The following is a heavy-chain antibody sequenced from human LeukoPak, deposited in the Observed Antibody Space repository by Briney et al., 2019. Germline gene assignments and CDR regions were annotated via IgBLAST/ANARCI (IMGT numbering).Heavy chain of an antibody. V-gene: IGHV3-33*01. D-gene: IGHD3-22*01. CDR2: IWYDGSNK. CDR1: GFTFSRYG. J-gene: IGHJ3*02. CDR3: ARDPPMYYYDEPGSRDAFDI. Sequence: PRRSLLLSCAASGFTFSRYGMHWVRQAPGKGLEWVAVIWYDGSNKYYADSVKGRFTISRDNSKNTLHLQMNSLRAEDTAVYYCARDPPMYYYDEPGSRDAFDIWGQGTMVTVSS.